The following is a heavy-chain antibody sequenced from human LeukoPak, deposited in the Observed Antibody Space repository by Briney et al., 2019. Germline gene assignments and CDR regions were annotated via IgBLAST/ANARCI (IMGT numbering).Heavy chain of an antibody. V-gene: IGHV1-2*02. D-gene: IGHD2-2*01. CDR3: ARESDIVVVPAAMDY. Sequence: ASVKVSCKASGYTFTGYYMHWERQAPGQGLEWMGWINPNSGGTNYAQKFQGRVTMTRDTSISTAYMELSRLRSDDTAVYYCARESDIVVVPAAMDYWGQGTLVTVSS. CDR1: GYTFTGYY. CDR2: INPNSGGT. J-gene: IGHJ4*02.